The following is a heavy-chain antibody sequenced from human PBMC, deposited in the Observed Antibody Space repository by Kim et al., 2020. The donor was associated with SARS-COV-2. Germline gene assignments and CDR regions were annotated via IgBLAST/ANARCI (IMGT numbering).Heavy chain of an antibody. CDR1: GVTVGNNQ. V-gene: IGHV3-66*01. CDR3: ARGSGSSSGVGY. J-gene: IGHJ4*02. Sequence: GGSLRLSCAASGVTVGNNQMSWARQAPGKGLEWVSVIYSGGSTYYADSVQGRFSISRDTSKNSLHLQLNSLRAEDTAVYYCARGSGSSSGVGYWCKGTLV. D-gene: IGHD6-6*01. CDR2: IYSGGST.